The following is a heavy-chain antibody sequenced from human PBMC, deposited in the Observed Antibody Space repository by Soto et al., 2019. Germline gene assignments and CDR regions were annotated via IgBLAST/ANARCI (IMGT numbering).Heavy chain of an antibody. Sequence: SETLSLTCTVSGGSISGSYWSWIRQTPGKVLEWVGYIHYSGSTNYNPSLKSRVTMSVDSAKNQFSLQLSSVTAADTAVYFCTTYRRPAAEGYSLVYWGPGALVTVSS. CDR3: TTYRRPAAEGYSLVY. D-gene: IGHD2-2*01. CDR1: GGSISGSY. CDR2: IHYSGST. V-gene: IGHV4-59*01. J-gene: IGHJ4*02.